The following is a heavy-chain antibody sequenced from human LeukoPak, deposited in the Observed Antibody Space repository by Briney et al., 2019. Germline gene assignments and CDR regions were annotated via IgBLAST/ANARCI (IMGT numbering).Heavy chain of an antibody. CDR2: IYTSGST. D-gene: IGHD2-2*01. J-gene: IGHJ6*03. CDR1: GGSITSGSYY. CDR3: ARDGGYCSSTSCPSYYYFYMDV. V-gene: IGHV4-61*02. Sequence: PSETLSLTCTVSGGSITSGSYYWSWIRQPAGKGLEWIGRIYTSGSTNYNPSLKSRVTISADTSKNQFSLKLSSLTAADTAVYYCARDGGYCSSTSCPSYYYFYMDVWGKGTTVTVSS.